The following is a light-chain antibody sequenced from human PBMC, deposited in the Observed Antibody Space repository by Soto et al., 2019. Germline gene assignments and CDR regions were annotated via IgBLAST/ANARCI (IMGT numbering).Light chain of an antibody. V-gene: IGLV2-14*01. CDR1: SSDVGAYNY. CDR2: EVN. J-gene: IGLJ3*02. CDR3: TSYTSSSTWV. Sequence: QSALTQPASVSGSPGQSITISCTGTSSDVGAYNYVSCYQQHPGKAPKLMIYEVNNRPSGVSNRFSGSKSGNTASLTISGLQAEEEADYHCTSYTSSSTWVFGGGTKLTVL.